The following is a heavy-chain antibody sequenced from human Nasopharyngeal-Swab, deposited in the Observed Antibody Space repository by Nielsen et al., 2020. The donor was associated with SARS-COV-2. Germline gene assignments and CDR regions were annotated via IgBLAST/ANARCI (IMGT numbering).Heavy chain of an antibody. CDR2: FYSSGNT. Sequence: GGSLRLSCAASGFTFSDYYMSWVHQAPGKGLEWVSVFYSSGNTYYADSVKGRFTISRDISKNTLYLQMNSLRAEDTAVYYCARSPYSINWYYFDYWGQGTLVTVSS. CDR1: GFTFSDYY. D-gene: IGHD6-13*01. V-gene: IGHV3-66*01. J-gene: IGHJ4*02. CDR3: ARSPYSINWYYFDY.